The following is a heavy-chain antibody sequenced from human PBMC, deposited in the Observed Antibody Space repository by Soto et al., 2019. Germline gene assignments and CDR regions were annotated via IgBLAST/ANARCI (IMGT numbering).Heavy chain of an antibody. Sequence: GGSLRLSCAASGFTFSSYAMHWVRQAPGKGLEWVAVISYDGSNKYYADSVKGRFTISRDNSKNTLYLQMNSLRAEDTAVYYCARDDVDTAMVTAFDIWGQGIMVTVSS. J-gene: IGHJ3*02. CDR2: ISYDGSNK. CDR3: ARDDVDTAMVTAFDI. D-gene: IGHD5-18*01. CDR1: GFTFSSYA. V-gene: IGHV3-30*04.